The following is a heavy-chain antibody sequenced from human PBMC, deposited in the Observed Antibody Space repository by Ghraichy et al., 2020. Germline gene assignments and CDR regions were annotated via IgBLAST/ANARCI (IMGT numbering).Heavy chain of an antibody. Sequence: SETLSLTCAVSGGSLNGNDWWTWVRQSPGKGLEWIGEIFHTGTTNYHPTLKSRVAMSLDKANNQFSLRLSSMTAADTGIYYCAKYITDVEWFGLDVWGPGTSVTVSS. D-gene: IGHD3-10*01. CDR3: AKYITDVEWFGLDV. CDR2: IFHTGTT. CDR1: GGSLNGNDW. V-gene: IGHV4-4*02. J-gene: IGHJ6*02.